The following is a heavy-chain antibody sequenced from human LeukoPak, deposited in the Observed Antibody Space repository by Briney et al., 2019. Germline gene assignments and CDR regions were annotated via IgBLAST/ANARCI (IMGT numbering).Heavy chain of an antibody. CDR3: AELGITMIGGV. CDR1: GFTFNNYA. D-gene: IGHD3-10*02. CDR2: ISGSGGNT. J-gene: IGHJ6*04. Sequence: GGSLRLSCAASGFTFNNYAMNWVRQAPGKGLEWVSSISGSGGNTYYADSVKGRFTISRDNAKNSLYLQMNGLRAEDTAVYYCAELGITMIGGVWGKGTTVTISS. V-gene: IGHV3-23*01.